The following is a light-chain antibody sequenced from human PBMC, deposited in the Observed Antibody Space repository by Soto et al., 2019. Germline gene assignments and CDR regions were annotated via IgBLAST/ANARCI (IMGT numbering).Light chain of an antibody. CDR2: AAS. Sequence: DIQMTQSPSSVSASVGDTVTITCRASQDINSRLAWFQQKPGRAPKYLIQAASILQSGFPSRFAGSGSGTDFTLTINTLQPEDLAVYYCQQYNHWPLTFGGGTKVDIK. J-gene: IGKJ4*01. V-gene: IGKV1D-16*01. CDR1: QDINSR. CDR3: QQYNHWPLT.